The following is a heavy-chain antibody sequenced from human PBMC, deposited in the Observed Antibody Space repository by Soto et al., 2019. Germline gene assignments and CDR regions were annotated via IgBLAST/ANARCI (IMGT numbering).Heavy chain of an antibody. D-gene: IGHD3-3*01. V-gene: IGHV3-74*01. CDR3: ARDNYYFWSRVFYYDIDV. CDR2: INRDGSNT. J-gene: IGHJ6*03. CDR1: GFTFSSHW. Sequence: EVQLVESGGGLVQPGGSLRLSCAASGFTFSSHWMHWVRQAPGKGLVWVSRINRDGSNTSYADSVKGRSTISRDNAKNTLYLETHSLRAEDTAVYYCARDNYYFWSRVFYYDIDVWGKGTTVTVSS.